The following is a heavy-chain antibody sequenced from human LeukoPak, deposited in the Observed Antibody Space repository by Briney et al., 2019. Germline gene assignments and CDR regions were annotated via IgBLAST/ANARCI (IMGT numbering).Heavy chain of an antibody. Sequence: SETLSLACAVYGGSFSGYFWSWIRQPPGKGLEWIGEINHSGSTNYNPSLKSRVTISVDTSKNQFSLKLSSVTAADTAVYYCARGPLPTPNWFDPWGQGTLVTVSS. CDR2: INHSGST. D-gene: IGHD1-26*01. CDR1: GGSFSGYF. CDR3: ARGPLPTPNWFDP. J-gene: IGHJ5*02. V-gene: IGHV4-34*01.